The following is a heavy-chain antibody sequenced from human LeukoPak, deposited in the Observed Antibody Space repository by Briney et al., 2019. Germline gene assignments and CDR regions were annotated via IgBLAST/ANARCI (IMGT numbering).Heavy chain of an antibody. CDR3: ARDGPWGSIDY. J-gene: IGHJ4*02. CDR1: GFSISSFY. D-gene: IGHD7-27*01. CDR2: VYFTGST. V-gene: IGHV4-59*12. Sequence: PSEILSLTCTVSGFSISSFYWSWVRQPPGKPLEWVGHVYFTGSTDYNPSLKSRVTISVDTSKNQFSLKLSSVTAADTAVYYCARDGPWGSIDYWGQGTLVTVSS.